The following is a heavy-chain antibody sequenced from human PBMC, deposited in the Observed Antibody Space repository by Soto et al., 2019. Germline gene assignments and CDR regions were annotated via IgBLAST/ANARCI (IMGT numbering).Heavy chain of an antibody. CDR1: GFTVSSNY. D-gene: IGHD3-3*01. V-gene: IGHV3-53*04. J-gene: IGHJ6*03. CDR2: IYSGGST. Sequence: EVQLVESGGGLVQPGGSLRLSCAASGFTVSSNYMSWVRQAPGKGLEWVSVIYSGGSTYYADSVKGRFTISRHNSKNTLYLQMNSLRAEDTAVYYCARVRGGDFWRGSGQGYYYYYMDVWGKGTTVTVSS. CDR3: ARVRGGDFWRGSGQGYYYYYMDV.